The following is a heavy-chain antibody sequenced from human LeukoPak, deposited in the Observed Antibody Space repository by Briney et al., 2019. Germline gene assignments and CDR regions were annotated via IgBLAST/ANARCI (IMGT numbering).Heavy chain of an antibody. CDR2: IIPIFGTA. CDR1: GGTFSSYA. Sequence: SVKVSCKASGGTFSSYAISWVRQAPGQGLEWMGGIIPIFGTANYAQKFQGRVTITTDESTSTAYMELSSQRSEDTAVYYCARVATPPVLRYFDWLSFFDYWGQGTLVTVSS. CDR3: ARVATPPVLRYFDWLSFFDY. V-gene: IGHV1-69*05. D-gene: IGHD3-9*01. J-gene: IGHJ4*02.